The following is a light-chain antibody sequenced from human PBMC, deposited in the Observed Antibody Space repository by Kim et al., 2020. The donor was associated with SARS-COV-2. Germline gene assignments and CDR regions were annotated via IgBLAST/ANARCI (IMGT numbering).Light chain of an antibody. Sequence: PGKTARMTCGGNNIGSKSVPWYQQKPGQAPVLVIYYDSDRPSGIPERFSRSNSGNTATLTISRVEAGDEADYYCQVWDSSSDRGVFGGGTQLTVL. J-gene: IGLJ3*02. CDR3: QVWDSSSDRGV. CDR1: NIGSKS. V-gene: IGLV3-21*04. CDR2: YDS.